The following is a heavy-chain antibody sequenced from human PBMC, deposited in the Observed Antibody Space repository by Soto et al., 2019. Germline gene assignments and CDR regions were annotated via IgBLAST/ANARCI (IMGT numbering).Heavy chain of an antibody. Sequence: ASVKVSCKASGGTFSSYAISWVRQAPEQGLEWMGGIIPIFGTANYAQKFQGRVTITADESTSTAYMELSSLRSEDTAVYYCARVNCGGDCYLRLYYYYGMDVWGQGTTVTVSS. V-gene: IGHV1-69*13. CDR1: GGTFSSYA. CDR3: ARVNCGGDCYLRLYYYYGMDV. D-gene: IGHD2-21*02. J-gene: IGHJ6*02. CDR2: IIPIFGTA.